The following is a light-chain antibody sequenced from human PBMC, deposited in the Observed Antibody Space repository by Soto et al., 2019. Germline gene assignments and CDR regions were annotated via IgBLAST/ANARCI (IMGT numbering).Light chain of an antibody. J-gene: IGLJ7*01. CDR1: SSDVGGYNR. V-gene: IGLV2-18*02. CDR3: CSYTSSSTYV. Sequence: QSALTQPPSVSGSPGQSVTISCTGTSSDVGGYNRVSWYQQPPGTTPKLIIYEVNNRPSGVPERFSGSKSGNTASLTISGLQAEDEADYYCCSYTSSSTYVFGAGTQLTVL. CDR2: EVN.